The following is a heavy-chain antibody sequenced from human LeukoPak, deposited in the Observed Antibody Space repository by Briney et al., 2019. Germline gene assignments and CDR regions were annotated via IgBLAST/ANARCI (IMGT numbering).Heavy chain of an antibody. J-gene: IGHJ4*02. CDR2: IYYSGRT. CDR1: GGSISSYY. D-gene: IGHD1-26*01. V-gene: IGHV4-59*12. Sequence: SETLSLTCTVSGGSISSYYWSWIRQPPGKVLEWIGSIYYSGRTYYNPSLKSRVTISVDTSKNQFSLKLSSVTAADTAVYYGAGGAPGEVGVLVYWGQGTLVTVPS. CDR3: AGGAPGEVGVLVY.